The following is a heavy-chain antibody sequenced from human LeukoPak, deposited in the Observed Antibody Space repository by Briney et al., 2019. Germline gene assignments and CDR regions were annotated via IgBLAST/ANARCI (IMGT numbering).Heavy chain of an antibody. D-gene: IGHD3-10*01. CDR2: ISYDGIEK. Sequence: GRSLRLSCAASGFIFSNSGMHWVRQAPGKGLEWVAVISYDGIEKYYADSVKGRFTISRDNYKNTLDLQMNSLRAEDTATYYCAKDSGRYLNWGYFDYWGLGTLVTVSS. J-gene: IGHJ4*02. CDR3: AKDSGRYLNWGYFDY. CDR1: GFIFSNSG. V-gene: IGHV3-30*18.